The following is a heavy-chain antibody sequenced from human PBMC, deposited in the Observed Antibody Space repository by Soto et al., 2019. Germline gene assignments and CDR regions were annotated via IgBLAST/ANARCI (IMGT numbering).Heavy chain of an antibody. J-gene: IGHJ4*02. D-gene: IGHD6-19*01. CDR3: ANRPSGWYLFDY. CDR1: GFSLSTSGLG. Sequence: QITLKESGPTLVRPTQTLTLTCTFSGFSLSTSGLGVGWIRQPPGKALECLALIYWNDDKRYSPSLKSRLTITKDPSKTQVVLTMTNLAPVDPAPYYCANRPSGWYLFDYWGQGTLVNVAS. CDR2: IYWNDDK. V-gene: IGHV2-5*01.